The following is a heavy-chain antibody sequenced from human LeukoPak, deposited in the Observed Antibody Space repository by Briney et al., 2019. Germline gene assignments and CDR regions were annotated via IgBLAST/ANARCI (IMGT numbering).Heavy chain of an antibody. CDR2: IIPIFGTA. J-gene: IGHJ3*02. CDR3: ARPRDYGDYVAFDI. Sequence: SVKVSCKASGGTFSSYAISWVRQAPGQGLEWMGGIIPIFGTANYAQKFQGRVTITADESTSTAYMELSSLRSEDTAVYYCARPRDYGDYVAFDIWGQGTMVTVSS. V-gene: IGHV1-69*13. CDR1: GGTFSSYA. D-gene: IGHD4-17*01.